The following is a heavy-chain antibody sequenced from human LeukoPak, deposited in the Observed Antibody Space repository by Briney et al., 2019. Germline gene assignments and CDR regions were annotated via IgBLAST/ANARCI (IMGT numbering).Heavy chain of an antibody. Sequence: PSETLSLTCTVSGGSISSTSYYWGWIRQPPGKGLEWIGSIYYSGTTYYNPSLKSRITISVDTSKNQFSLKLSSVTAADTAVYYCARYGGGPDYWGQGTLVTVSS. D-gene: IGHD3-16*01. CDR3: ARYGGGPDY. J-gene: IGHJ4*02. CDR1: GGSISSTSYY. CDR2: IYYSGTT. V-gene: IGHV4-39*01.